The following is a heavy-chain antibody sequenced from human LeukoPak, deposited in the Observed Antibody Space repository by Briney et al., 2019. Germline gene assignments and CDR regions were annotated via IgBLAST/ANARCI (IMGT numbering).Heavy chain of an antibody. D-gene: IGHD5-12*01. V-gene: IGHV3-21*01. CDR2: ISSSSSYI. Sequence: GGSLRLSCVASGFTFSSYSMNWVRQAPGKGLEWVSSISSSSSYIYYADSVKGRFTISRDNAKNSLYLQMNSLRAEDTAVYYCARTYSRESGYDFLFHYWGQGTQVTVSS. CDR1: GFTFSSYS. J-gene: IGHJ4*02. CDR3: ARTYSRESGYDFLFHY.